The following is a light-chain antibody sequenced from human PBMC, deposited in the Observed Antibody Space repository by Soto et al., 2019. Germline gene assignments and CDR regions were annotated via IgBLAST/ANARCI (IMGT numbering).Light chain of an antibody. Sequence: DIQMTQSPNSLSASVGDRVTITCRASQGIFTYLNWYQQRPGKAPNLLVYAASSSQSGVPSRFSGSGSGTDFTLTISTLQPEDFAIYYCHQTYSPPYSIGQGTKLEI. CDR2: AAS. CDR3: HQTYSPPYS. J-gene: IGKJ2*01. CDR1: QGIFTY. V-gene: IGKV1-39*01.